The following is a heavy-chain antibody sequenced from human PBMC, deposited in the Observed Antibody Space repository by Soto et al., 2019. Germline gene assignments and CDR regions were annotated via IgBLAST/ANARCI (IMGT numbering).Heavy chain of an antibody. CDR1: GGSISSSSYY. J-gene: IGHJ5*02. V-gene: IGHV4-39*02. CDR2: IYYSGST. Sequence: QLQLQESGPGLVKPSETLSLTCTVSGGSISSSSYYWGWIRQPPGKGLEWIGSIYYSGSTYYNPSLKSRVTVSVDTSKNQCSLKLSSVTAADTAVYYCARESYGSEAAGRDPGGQGTLVTVSS. CDR3: ARESYGSEAAGRDP. D-gene: IGHD3-10*01.